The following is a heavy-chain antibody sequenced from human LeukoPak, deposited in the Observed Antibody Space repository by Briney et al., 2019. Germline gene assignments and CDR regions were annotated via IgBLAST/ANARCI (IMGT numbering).Heavy chain of an antibody. CDR3: ARVAYGGNSVYYYYYMDV. CDR1: GGSISSHY. J-gene: IGHJ6*03. D-gene: IGHD4-23*01. V-gene: IGHV4-59*11. CDR2: IYYSGST. Sequence: SETLSLTCTVSGGSISSHYWSWIRQPPGKGLEWIGYIYYSGSTNYNPSLKSRVTISADTSKNQFSLKLSSVTAADTAVYYCARVAYGGNSVYYYYYMDVWGQGTTVTVSS.